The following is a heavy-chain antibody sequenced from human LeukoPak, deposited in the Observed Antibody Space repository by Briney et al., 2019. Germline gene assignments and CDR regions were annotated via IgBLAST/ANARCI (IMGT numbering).Heavy chain of an antibody. J-gene: IGHJ4*02. D-gene: IGHD6-13*01. CDR2: IYDSGSA. Sequence: PSQTLSLTCTVSGGSISSGGYYWSWIRQPPGKGLEWIGYIYDSGSAYYNPSLKSRVTISVDRSNNQFSLKLSSVTAADTAVYYCATPPIGAAAGQFDSWGQGTLVTVSS. CDR3: ATPPIGAAAGQFDS. V-gene: IGHV4-30-2*01. CDR1: GGSISSGGYY.